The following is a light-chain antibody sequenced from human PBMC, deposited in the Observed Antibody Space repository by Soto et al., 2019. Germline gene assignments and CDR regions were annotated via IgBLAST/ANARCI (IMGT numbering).Light chain of an antibody. Sequence: ETVLTQSPGTLSLSPGGRATLSCRASQSVSSKYLAWYQQIPGQAPRLLIYNSSTRASGIPDRFSGSGSRTDFTLTISRLEPEDFALYYRQQYRDLPQTFGQGTKV. J-gene: IGKJ1*01. V-gene: IGKV3-20*01. CDR2: NSS. CDR3: QQYRDLPQT. CDR1: QSVSSKY.